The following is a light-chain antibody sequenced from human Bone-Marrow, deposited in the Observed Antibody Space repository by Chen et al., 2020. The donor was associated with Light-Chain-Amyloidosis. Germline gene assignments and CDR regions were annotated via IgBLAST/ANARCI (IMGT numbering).Light chain of an antibody. CDR1: SSDVGGYDY. J-gene: IGLJ3*02. CDR2: EVT. V-gene: IGLV2-14*01. CDR3: LSYTSNSTRV. Sequence: QSALTQPASVSGSPGQSITLSCTGTSSDVGGYDYVSWYQQHPGKAPKLMIYEVTNRPLGVSNRFSGSKSGNTASLTISGLQAEDEADYYCLSYTSNSTRVFGGGTKLTVL.